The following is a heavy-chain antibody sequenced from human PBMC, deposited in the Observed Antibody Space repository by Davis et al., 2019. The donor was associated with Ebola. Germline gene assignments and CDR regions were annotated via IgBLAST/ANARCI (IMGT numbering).Heavy chain of an antibody. CDR1: GFTVSSNH. CDR2: IYDQST. CDR3: ATTQWLREFDN. V-gene: IGHV3-53*05. J-gene: IGHJ4*02. Sequence: PGGSLRLSCTASGFTVSSNHMSWVRQAPGKGLEWVSAIYDQSTAYADAVRGRFIISRDKSNNTLYLEMSSLRVDDTAVYYCATTQWLREFDNWGQGTLVTVSS. D-gene: IGHD6-19*01.